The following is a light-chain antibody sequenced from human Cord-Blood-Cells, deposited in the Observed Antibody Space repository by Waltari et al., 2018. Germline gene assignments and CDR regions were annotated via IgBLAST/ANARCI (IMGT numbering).Light chain of an antibody. J-gene: IGKJ4*01. CDR1: QSVSSY. CDR3: QQRSNWPPALT. Sequence: EIVLTQSPATLSLSPGERATLSCRASQSVSSYLACYQQKPGQAPRLLIYDASNRATGIPARFSGSGSGTDFTLTISSLEPEDFAVYYCQQRSNWPPALTFGRGTKVEIK. CDR2: DAS. V-gene: IGKV3-11*01.